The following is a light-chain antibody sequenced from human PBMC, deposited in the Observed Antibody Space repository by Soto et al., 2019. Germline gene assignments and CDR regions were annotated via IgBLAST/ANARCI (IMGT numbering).Light chain of an antibody. Sequence: DIQMTQSPSSVSASVGDRVTITCRASQGIRSWLAWYQKKQGKAPNLXIYAASSLHSGVPSRFSGSEAGTDCTLTISSLQPEDCAIDFCQQANSFPITFGQGTRLEIK. CDR1: QGIRSW. CDR3: QQANSFPIT. V-gene: IGKV1-12*01. J-gene: IGKJ5*01. CDR2: AAS.